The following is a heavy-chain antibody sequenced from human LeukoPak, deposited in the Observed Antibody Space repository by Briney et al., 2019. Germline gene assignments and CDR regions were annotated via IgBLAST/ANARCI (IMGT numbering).Heavy chain of an antibody. V-gene: IGHV3-23*01. Sequence: GGSLRLSCAASGFTFSSYAMNWVRQAPGKGLEWVSAISHSGASTYYADSVKGRFTISRDNAKNSLYLQMNSLRAEDTAVYYCARVPEWGINPPYWGQGTLVTVSS. CDR1: GFTFSSYA. CDR3: ARVPEWGINPPY. CDR2: ISHSGAST. J-gene: IGHJ4*02. D-gene: IGHD3-16*01.